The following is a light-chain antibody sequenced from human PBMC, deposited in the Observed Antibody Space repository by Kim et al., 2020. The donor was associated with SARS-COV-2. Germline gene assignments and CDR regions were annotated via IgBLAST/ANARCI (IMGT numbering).Light chain of an antibody. CDR1: QSVGIS. Sequence: SPGEGATRSCRASQSVGISLAWYRHTRGQPPRLLIYDAAIRATGIPDRFSGSGSGTDFTLTIGSLESEDFAVYYCQQHTKWPAAPSFGGGTKLEI. J-gene: IGKJ4*01. CDR3: QQHTKWPAAPS. CDR2: DAA. V-gene: IGKV3-11*01.